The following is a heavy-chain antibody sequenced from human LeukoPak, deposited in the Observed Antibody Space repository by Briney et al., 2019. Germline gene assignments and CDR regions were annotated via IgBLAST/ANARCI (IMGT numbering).Heavy chain of an antibody. Sequence: GGALRLPFPGPGLPFHSYAMRWVRQAPGNGLEWGSAFSSSGGSTYYAAPVKGRFSISRYNSKSTLYLQMNSLRAEDTAVYYCAKDAAIAVYYYYYYMDVGGKGTTVTVSS. CDR3: AKDAAIAVYYYYYYMDV. J-gene: IGHJ6*03. CDR1: GLPFHSYA. V-gene: IGHV3-23*01. CDR2: FSSSGGST. D-gene: IGHD6-19*01.